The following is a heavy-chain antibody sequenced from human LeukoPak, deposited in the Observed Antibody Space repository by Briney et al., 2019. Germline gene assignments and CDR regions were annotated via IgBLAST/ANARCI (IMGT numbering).Heavy chain of an antibody. CDR1: GLTFSSHS. D-gene: IGHD1-26*01. CDR3: ARGIVGAPTYFDY. V-gene: IGHV3-48*01. CDR2: ISSSSSTI. J-gene: IGHJ4*02. Sequence: GGSLRLSCAVCGLTFSSHSMNWVRQAPGKGLEWLSHISSSSSTIYYADSVKGRFTISRDNSKNTLYLQMNSLRAEDTAVYYCARGIVGAPTYFDYWGQGTLVTVSS.